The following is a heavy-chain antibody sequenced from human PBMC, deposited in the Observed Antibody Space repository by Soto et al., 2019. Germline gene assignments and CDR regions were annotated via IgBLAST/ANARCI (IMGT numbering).Heavy chain of an antibody. D-gene: IGHD2-21*02. V-gene: IGHV3-23*01. Sequence: EVQLLESGGDLVQPGGSLRLSCVASEFTFNSYAMSWVRQAPGMGLEWVSSIIGRGAVTYYADSVKGRFTNARDNSKSTLSMQMNSLRVEDTALYYCAKDARDTGGNSGIDYWGQGTLVTVS. CDR1: EFTFNSYA. CDR3: AKDARDTGGNSGIDY. CDR2: IIGRGAVT. J-gene: IGHJ4*02.